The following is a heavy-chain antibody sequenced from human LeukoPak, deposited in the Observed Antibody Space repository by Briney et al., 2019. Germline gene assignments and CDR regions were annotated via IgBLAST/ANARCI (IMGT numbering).Heavy chain of an antibody. CDR1: GFTFGDYA. Sequence: PGGSLRLSCAASGFTFGDYAMHWVRQAPGKGLEWVSGISRNSGSIDYADSVKGRFAISRDNAKNSLYLQMDSLRSEDTGLYYCAKGAGFFLQYWGQGTLVTVSS. CDR2: ISRNSGSI. J-gene: IGHJ4*02. CDR3: AKGAGFFLQY. D-gene: IGHD6-19*01. V-gene: IGHV3-9*01.